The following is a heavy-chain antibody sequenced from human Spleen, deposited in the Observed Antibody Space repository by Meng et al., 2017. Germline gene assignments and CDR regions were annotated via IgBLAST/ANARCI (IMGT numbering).Heavy chain of an antibody. V-gene: IGHV4-59*01. CDR3: ARGTGTYDAGPFDY. Sequence: QVQLEESGPGLVKTSETLSLSCTVSGGSIGSYYWSWIRQSPGKGLEYIGYIYYSWSTKYNPSFESRVTISVDTSKNQFSLKLTSVTTADTAMYYCARGTGTYDAGPFDYWGQGTLVTVSS. J-gene: IGHJ4*02. CDR2: IYYSWST. D-gene: IGHD3-3*01. CDR1: GGSIGSYY.